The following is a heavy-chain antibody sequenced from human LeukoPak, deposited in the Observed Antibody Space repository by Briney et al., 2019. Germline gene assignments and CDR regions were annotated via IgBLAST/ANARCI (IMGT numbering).Heavy chain of an antibody. CDR1: GFTFSSYS. Sequence: GGSLRLSCAASGFTFSSYSMNWVRQAPGKGLEWVSYISSSGTTIYYADFVKGRFTISRDNSKNTLYLQMNSLRAEDTAVYYCARENERRFDYWGQGTLVTVSS. D-gene: IGHD1-1*01. J-gene: IGHJ4*02. CDR3: ARENERRFDY. V-gene: IGHV3-48*01. CDR2: ISSSGTTI.